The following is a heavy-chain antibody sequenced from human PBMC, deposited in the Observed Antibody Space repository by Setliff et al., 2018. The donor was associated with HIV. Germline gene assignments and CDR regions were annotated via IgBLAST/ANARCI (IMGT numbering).Heavy chain of an antibody. V-gene: IGHV3-66*02. CDR1: GFTVSSYY. CDR2: IYSDGNT. D-gene: IGHD3-3*01. J-gene: IGHJ6*03. Sequence: GGSLRLSCAASGFTVSSYYMSWVRQAPGKGLEWVSTIYSDGNTYYADSVKGRFTISRDNYKNTLYLQVNTLRAEDTAVYYCAREGPFYNFWSGQAPYYYFYMDVWGKGTTVTVSS. CDR3: AREGPFYNFWSGQAPYYYFYMDV.